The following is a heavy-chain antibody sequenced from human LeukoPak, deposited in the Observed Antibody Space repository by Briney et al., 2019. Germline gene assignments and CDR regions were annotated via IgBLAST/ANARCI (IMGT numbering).Heavy chain of an antibody. Sequence: SETLSLTCTVSGGSISSYYWSWLRQPPGKGLEWIRYIYYRRTNYNPSLKSRVTISIDTSKNQLSLKLSSVTAADTAVYYCARHYDNDSYYYAHFDYWGQGTLVTVSS. CDR2: IYYRRT. V-gene: IGHV4-59*08. CDR3: ARHYDNDSYYYAHFDY. D-gene: IGHD3-22*01. CDR1: GGSISSYY. J-gene: IGHJ4*02.